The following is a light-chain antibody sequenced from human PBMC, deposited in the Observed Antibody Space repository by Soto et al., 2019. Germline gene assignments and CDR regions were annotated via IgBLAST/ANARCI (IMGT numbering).Light chain of an antibody. V-gene: IGKV3-20*01. J-gene: IGKJ1*01. CDR1: QGIGYY. CDR3: QQYGSSTRT. CDR2: GAS. Sequence: EIVLTQSPASRSVSPGERATLSCRASQGIGYYLAWYQEKPGQAPRLLIYGASSRATGIPDRFSGSGSGTDFTLTISRLENEDFAVYDCQQYGSSTRTFGQGTKVDIK.